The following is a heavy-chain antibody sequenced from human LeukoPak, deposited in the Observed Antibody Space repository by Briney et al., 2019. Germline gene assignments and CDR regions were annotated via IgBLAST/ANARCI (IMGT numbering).Heavy chain of an antibody. V-gene: IGHV3-48*01. J-gene: IGHJ4*02. Sequence: GGSLKLSCAASGFTFSSYSMNWVRQAPGKGLEWVSYINNSSSIIYYADSVKGRFSISRDNAKNSVYLQMNSLRADDRAVYYCARWGANTGKNYFDYWGQGTPVTVSS. CDR2: INNSSSII. CDR3: ARWGANTGKNYFDY. D-gene: IGHD4/OR15-4a*01. CDR1: GFTFSSYS.